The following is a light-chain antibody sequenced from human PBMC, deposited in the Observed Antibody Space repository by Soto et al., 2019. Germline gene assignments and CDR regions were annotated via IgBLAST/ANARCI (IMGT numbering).Light chain of an antibody. CDR3: SSTTTPTTPQLV. V-gene: IGLV2-14*03. CDR1: SSDVGGYNY. Sequence: QSGLTQAASGSGSPGQAITISCTGTSSDVGGYNYVSWYQHHPGKAPQLMIFDVSNRPSGVSNRFSGSKSGNTASLTISGLQPEDVADYYCSSTTTPTTPQLVSGTGTKLTVL. CDR2: DVS. J-gene: IGLJ1*01.